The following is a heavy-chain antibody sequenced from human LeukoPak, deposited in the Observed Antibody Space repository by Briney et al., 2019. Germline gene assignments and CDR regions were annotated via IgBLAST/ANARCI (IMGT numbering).Heavy chain of an antibody. V-gene: IGHV5-51*01. CDR2: IYPGDSDT. Sequence: GESLKISCKGSGCSFTSYWIGWVRQMPGKGLEWMGIIYPGDSDTRYSPSFQGQVTISADKSISTAYLQWSSLKASDTAMYYCARGAGIHVWGSYRLNWFDPWGQGTLVTVSS. D-gene: IGHD3-16*02. CDR3: ARGAGIHVWGSYRLNWFDP. CDR1: GCSFTSYW. J-gene: IGHJ5*02.